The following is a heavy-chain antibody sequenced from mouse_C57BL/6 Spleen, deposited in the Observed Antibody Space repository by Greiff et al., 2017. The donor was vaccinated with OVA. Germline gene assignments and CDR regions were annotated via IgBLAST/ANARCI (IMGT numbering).Heavy chain of an antibody. J-gene: IGHJ1*03. D-gene: IGHD1-1*01. CDR1: GYTFTSYW. V-gene: IGHV1-50*01. CDR3: ARNYGSSGYFDV. CDR2: IDPSDSYT. Sequence: QVQLQQPGAELVKPGASVTLSCKASGYTFTSYWMQWVKQRPGQGLEWIGEIDPSDSYTNYNQKFKGKATLTVDTSSSTAYMQLSSLTSEDSAVYYCARNYGSSGYFDVWGTGTTVTVSS.